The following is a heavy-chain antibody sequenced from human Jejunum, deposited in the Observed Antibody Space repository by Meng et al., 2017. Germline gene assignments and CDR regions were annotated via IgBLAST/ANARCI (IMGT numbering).Heavy chain of an antibody. J-gene: IGHJ4*02. V-gene: IGHV4-4*02. CDR1: GASISGGYW. CDR3: ARNGAYSADH. D-gene: IGHD2-15*01. CDR2: IHHGGDT. Sequence: VRRRGSGPGLGGPSGARALTCAVSGASISGGYWWSWVRRPPGKGLGWIGEIHHGGDTNYNPSLKSRVTISVDKSNNQYSLRLTSVTAADTAMYYCARNGAYSADHWGQGTLVTVSS.